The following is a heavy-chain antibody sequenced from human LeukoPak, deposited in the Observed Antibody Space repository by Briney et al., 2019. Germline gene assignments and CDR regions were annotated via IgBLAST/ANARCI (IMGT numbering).Heavy chain of an antibody. CDR2: INPNNGGT. D-gene: IGHD3-10*01. V-gene: IGHV1-2*02. Sequence: GASVKASCKASRYTFIGYYMHWARQAPGQGLEWMGWINPNNGGTNYAQKFQGRVTMTRDTSISTAYMELSRLRSDDTAVYYCARDREYYGSGSSWFDPWGQGTLVTVSS. CDR3: ARDREYYGSGSSWFDP. J-gene: IGHJ5*02. CDR1: RYTFIGYY.